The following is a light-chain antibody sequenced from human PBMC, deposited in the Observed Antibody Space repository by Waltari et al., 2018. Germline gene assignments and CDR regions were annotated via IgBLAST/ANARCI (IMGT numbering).Light chain of an antibody. CDR2: DTT. CDR1: SGSVSAAHY. V-gene: IGLV8-61*01. Sequence: QTVVTQEPSLSVSPGGTVTLTCGLSSGSVSAAHYPYWFPQAPGQAPRTLTFDTTTRSSGVPDRFSGSILDNKAALTITGAQAEDECDYYCALSMGSGIWVFGGGTKLTVL. CDR3: ALSMGSGIWV. J-gene: IGLJ3*02.